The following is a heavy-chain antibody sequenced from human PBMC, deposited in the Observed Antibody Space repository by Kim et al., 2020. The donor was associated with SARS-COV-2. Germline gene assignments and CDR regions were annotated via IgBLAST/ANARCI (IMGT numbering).Heavy chain of an antibody. CDR2: IIPIFGTA. V-gene: IGHV1-69*13. D-gene: IGHD2-15*01. Sequence: SVKVSCKASGGTFSSYAISWVRQAPGQGLEWMGGIIPIFGTANYAQKFQGRVTITADESTSTAYMELSSLRSEDTAVYYCARGYGVVVAAKYNWFDPWGQGTLVTVSS. CDR1: GGTFSSYA. CDR3: ARGYGVVVAAKYNWFDP. J-gene: IGHJ5*02.